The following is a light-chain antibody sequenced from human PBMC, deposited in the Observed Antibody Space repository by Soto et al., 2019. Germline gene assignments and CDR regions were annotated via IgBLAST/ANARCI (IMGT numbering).Light chain of an antibody. CDR2: EVT. CDR1: SSDVGGYNY. CDR3: TSYSGSNTPYV. V-gene: IGLV2-8*01. J-gene: IGLJ1*01. Sequence: QSVLTQPPSASGAPGQSVTISCTATSSDVGGYNYVSWYQHHPGKAPKLMISEVTNRPSGVPDRFSGSKSGNTASLTVSGLQAEDEADYYCTSYSGSNTPYVFGTGTKVTVL.